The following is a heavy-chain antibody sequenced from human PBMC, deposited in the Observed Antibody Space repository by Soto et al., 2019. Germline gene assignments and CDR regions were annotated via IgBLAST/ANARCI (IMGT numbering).Heavy chain of an antibody. D-gene: IGHD3-10*01. CDR2: IWADGNNK. V-gene: IGHV3-33*01. CDR3: ARAYGLGSYLIDF. CDR1: GFHLRRYG. Sequence: QVQLVESGGNVVQPGGCLEPVWAAFGFHLRRYGLQLVRQSSDQGAEWVAIIWADGNNKLYADSVKGRFTTSRDNSKNTVYLQMSSLRAEDTAVYFCARAYGLGSYLIDFWGQGTLVTVSS. J-gene: IGHJ4*02.